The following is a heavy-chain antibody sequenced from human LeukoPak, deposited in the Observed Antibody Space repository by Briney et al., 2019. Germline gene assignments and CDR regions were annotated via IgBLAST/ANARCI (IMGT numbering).Heavy chain of an antibody. J-gene: IGHJ4*02. Sequence: PGGSLRLSCAASRFSFSLYNMNWVRQAPGKGLEWVSSISSSSSYIYYADSVKGRFTISRDNAKNSLYLQMNSLRAEDTAVYYCARGIGYSYGHVYFDYWGQGTLVTVSS. D-gene: IGHD5-18*01. CDR1: RFSFSLYN. V-gene: IGHV3-21*01. CDR2: ISSSSSYI. CDR3: ARGIGYSYGHVYFDY.